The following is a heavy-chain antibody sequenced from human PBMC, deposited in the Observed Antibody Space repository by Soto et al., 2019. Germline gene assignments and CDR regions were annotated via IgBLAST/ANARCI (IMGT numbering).Heavy chain of an antibody. J-gene: IGHJ4*02. Sequence: ASVKVSCKASGYTFIKYAIHWVRQAPGQRLEWMGWVNGGNGNTKYSEKFQGRVTITRDSSASTDHLELSSLRSEDTAVYFCARDTFYGSGTFNYFDYWGQGTLVTVS. D-gene: IGHD3-10*01. V-gene: IGHV1-3*01. CDR3: ARDTFYGSGTFNYFDY. CDR1: GYTFIKYA. CDR2: VNGGNGNT.